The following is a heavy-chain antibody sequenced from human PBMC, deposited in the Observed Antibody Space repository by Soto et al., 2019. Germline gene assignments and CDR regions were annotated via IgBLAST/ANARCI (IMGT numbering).Heavy chain of an antibody. CDR1: GFTFSSYW. D-gene: IGHD3-10*01. J-gene: IGHJ4*02. CDR2: INSDGSST. V-gene: IGHV3-74*01. Sequence: EVQLVESGGGLVQPGGSLRLSCAASGFTFSSYWMHWVRQAPGKGLVWVSRINSDGSSTSYADSVKGRFTISRDNAKNTLYLQMNRLRAEDTAVYSCASDRGWFGEVPFDYWGQGTLVTVSS. CDR3: ASDRGWFGEVPFDY.